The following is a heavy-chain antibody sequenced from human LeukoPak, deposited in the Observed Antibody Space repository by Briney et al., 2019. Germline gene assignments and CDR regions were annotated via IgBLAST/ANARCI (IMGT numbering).Heavy chain of an antibody. V-gene: IGHV1-24*01. D-gene: IGHD3-16*02. Sequence: ASVTVSFKVSGYTLTELSMHWVRQAPGKGLEWMGGFDPEDGETIYAQKFQGRVTMTEDTSTDTAYMELSSLRSEDTAVYYCATALTGGVIALYPITFDYWGQGTLVTVSS. CDR2: FDPEDGET. CDR3: ATALTGGVIALYPITFDY. CDR1: GYTLTELS. J-gene: IGHJ4*02.